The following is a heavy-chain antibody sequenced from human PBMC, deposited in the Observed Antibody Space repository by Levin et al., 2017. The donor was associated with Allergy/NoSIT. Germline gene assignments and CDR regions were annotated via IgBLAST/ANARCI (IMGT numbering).Heavy chain of an antibody. J-gene: IGHJ4*02. CDR1: GGSVSSGSYY. CDR3: ARVSTGNYYFDY. V-gene: IGHV4-61*01. Sequence: GSLRLSCTVSGGSVSSGSYYWSWIRQPPGKGLEWIGYIYYSGSTNYNPSLKSRVTISVDTSKNQFSLKLSSVTAADTAVYYCARVSTGNYYFDYWGQGTLVTVSS. CDR2: IYYSGST. D-gene: IGHD1-1*01.